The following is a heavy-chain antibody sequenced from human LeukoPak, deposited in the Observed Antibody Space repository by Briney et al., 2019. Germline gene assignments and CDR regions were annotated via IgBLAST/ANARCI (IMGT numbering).Heavy chain of an antibody. V-gene: IGHV1-69*04. J-gene: IGHJ4*02. CDR2: IIPIFGIA. CDR1: GGTFSSYA. D-gene: IGHD5-18*01. CDR3: ARDGHTAMVLPLPLNY. Sequence: EASVKLSCKASGGTFSSYAISWVRQAPGQGLEWMGRIIPIFGIANYAEKVQGRVTITADKTTSTAYMELSSLRSEDTAVYYCARDGHTAMVLPLPLNYWGQGTLVT.